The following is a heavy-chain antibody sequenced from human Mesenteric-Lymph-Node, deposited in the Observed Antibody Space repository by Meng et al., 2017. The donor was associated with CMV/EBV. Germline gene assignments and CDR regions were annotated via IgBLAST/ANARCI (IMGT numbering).Heavy chain of an antibody. CDR2: ISSSGSTI. CDR3: ARDTGVVVIATFDY. J-gene: IGHJ4*02. Sequence: GESLKISCAASGFTFSDYYMSWIRQAPGKGLEWVSYISSSGSTIYYADSVKGRFTISRDNSKNTLFLQMNSLRAEDTAVYYCARDTGVVVIATFDYWGQGTLVTVSS. CDR1: GFTFSDYY. V-gene: IGHV3-11*04. D-gene: IGHD2-21*01.